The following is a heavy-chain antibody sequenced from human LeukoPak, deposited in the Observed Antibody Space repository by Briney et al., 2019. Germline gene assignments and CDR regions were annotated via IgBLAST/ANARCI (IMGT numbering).Heavy chain of an antibody. CDR2: INPDGSER. CDR3: TRDLAAVPGPRMDV. CDR1: GITFSRFW. D-gene: IGHD6-19*01. J-gene: IGHJ6*02. Sequence: GGSLRLSCAASGITFSRFWMSWVRQAPGKGLEWVALINPDGSERYYVDSVKGRFTISRDNAKNSLYLQMDSLRDDDTAMYFCTRDLAAVPGPRMDVWGQGTTVTVSS. V-gene: IGHV3-7*03.